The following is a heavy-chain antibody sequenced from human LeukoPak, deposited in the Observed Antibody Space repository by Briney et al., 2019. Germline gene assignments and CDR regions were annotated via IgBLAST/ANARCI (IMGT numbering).Heavy chain of an antibody. Sequence: GGSLRLSCVASGFPFSSYWMTWVRQAPGKGLEWVSAIRSSAGRTWYADSVKGRFTISRDSSKNTLYLQMNSLRAEDTAAYYCAKGIPSSSSGGAYYFDYWGQGTLVTVSS. J-gene: IGHJ4*02. CDR1: GFPFSSYW. CDR2: IRSSAGRT. CDR3: AKGIPSSSSGGAYYFDY. D-gene: IGHD6-13*01. V-gene: IGHV3-23*01.